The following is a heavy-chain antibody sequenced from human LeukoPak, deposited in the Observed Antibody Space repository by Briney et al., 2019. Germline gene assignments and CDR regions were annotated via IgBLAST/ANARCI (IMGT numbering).Heavy chain of an antibody. CDR1: GYTFTSYY. J-gene: IGHJ4*02. D-gene: IGHD5-18*01. CDR2: INPSGGST. Sequence: ASVKVSCKASGYTFTSYYMHWVRQAPGQGLERMGIINPSGGSTSYAQKFQGRVTMTRDTSTSTVYMELSSLRSEDTAVYYCARGGPTQLWLLEGCFDYWGQGTLVTVSS. CDR3: ARGGPTQLWLLEGCFDY. V-gene: IGHV1-46*01.